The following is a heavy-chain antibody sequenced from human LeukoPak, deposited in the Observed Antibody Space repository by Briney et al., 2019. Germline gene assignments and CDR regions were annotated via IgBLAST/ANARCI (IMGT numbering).Heavy chain of an antibody. CDR1: GYSISSGYY. Sequence: SETLSLTCAVSGYSISSGYYWGWIRQPPGKGLEWIGSIYHSGSTYYNPSLKSRVTISVDTSKNQFSLKLSSVTAADTAVYYCARRVDDFWSGYYLQNWFDPWGQGTLVTVSS. D-gene: IGHD3-3*01. V-gene: IGHV4-38-2*01. CDR2: IYHSGST. J-gene: IGHJ5*02. CDR3: ARRVDDFWSGYYLQNWFDP.